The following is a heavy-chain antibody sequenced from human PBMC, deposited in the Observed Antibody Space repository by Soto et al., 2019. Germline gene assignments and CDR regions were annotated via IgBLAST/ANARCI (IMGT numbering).Heavy chain of an antibody. CDR1: GYTFTGYY. V-gene: IGHV1-2*04. D-gene: IGHD5-12*01. CDR3: AIVIINCCGYERGLYYI. CDR2: INPNSGGT. Sequence: ASVKVTCKASGYTFTGYYMHWVRQASGQGLEWMGWINPNSGGTNYAQKFQGWVTMTRDTSISTAYMELSRLRSDDTAVYYCAIVIINCCGYERGLYYIWAQGTTVLVSA. J-gene: IGHJ6*01.